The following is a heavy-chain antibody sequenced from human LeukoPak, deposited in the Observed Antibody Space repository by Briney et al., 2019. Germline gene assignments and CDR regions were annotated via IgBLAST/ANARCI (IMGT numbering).Heavy chain of an antibody. CDR1: GGSFSGYY. J-gene: IGHJ4*02. Sequence: SETLSLTCAVYGGSFSGYYWSWIRQPPGKGLEWIGEINHSGSTNYNPSLKSRVTISVDTSKNQFSLKLSSVTAADTAVYYCARTIFGVFDYWGQGTLVTVSS. V-gene: IGHV4-34*01. CDR2: INHSGST. D-gene: IGHD3-3*01. CDR3: ARTIFGVFDY.